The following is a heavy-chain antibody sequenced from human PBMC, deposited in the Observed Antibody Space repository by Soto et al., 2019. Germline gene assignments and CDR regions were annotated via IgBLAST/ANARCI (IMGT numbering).Heavy chain of an antibody. V-gene: IGHV4-39*07. Sequence: PSETLSLTCTVSGGSISSSSYYWGWIRQPPGKGLEWIGSIYYSGSTYYNPSLKSRVTISVDTSKNQFSLKLSSVTAADTAVYYCARDTYYYDSSGYGDAFDIWGQGTMVTVSS. CDR1: GGSISSSSYY. J-gene: IGHJ3*02. CDR2: IYYSGST. D-gene: IGHD3-22*01. CDR3: ARDTYYYDSSGYGDAFDI.